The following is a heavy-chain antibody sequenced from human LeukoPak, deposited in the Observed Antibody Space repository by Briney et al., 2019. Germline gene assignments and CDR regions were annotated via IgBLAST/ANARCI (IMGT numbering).Heavy chain of an antibody. V-gene: IGHV3-23*01. Sequence: GGSLRLSCAASGFTFSSYAMSWVRQAPGKGLEWVSAISSGGTPYCAASVRGRFIISRDTSTNTLYLQVKSLTAEDTAVYYCAKPGVGVASNCCWGQGTLVTVSS. CDR3: AKPGVGVASNCC. J-gene: IGHJ4*02. D-gene: IGHD2-21*01. CDR1: GFTFSSYA. CDR2: ISSGGTP.